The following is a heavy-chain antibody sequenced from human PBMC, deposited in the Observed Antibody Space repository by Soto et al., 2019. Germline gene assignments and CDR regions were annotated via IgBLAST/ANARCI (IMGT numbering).Heavy chain of an antibody. J-gene: IGHJ6*02. CDR1: GYRFTSYW. CDR3: ARQNQESYYHYGMDV. Sequence: GESLKISCKGSGYRFTSYWIGWVRQMPGKGLEWMGIIYHGDSDTRYSPSFQGQVTISADKSISTAYLQWSSLKASDTAMYYCARQNQESYYHYGMDVWGQGTTVTVSS. V-gene: IGHV5-51*01. CDR2: IYHGDSDT.